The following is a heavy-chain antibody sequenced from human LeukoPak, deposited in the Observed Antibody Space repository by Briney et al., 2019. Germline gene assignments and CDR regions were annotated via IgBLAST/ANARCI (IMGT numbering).Heavy chain of an antibody. CDR3: ARGASITIFYRPDLTDYFDY. J-gene: IGHJ4*02. Sequence: SVKVSCKASGGTFSSYAISWVRQAPGQGLEWMGRIIPILGIANYAQKFQGRVTITADKSTSTAYMELSSLRSEDTAVYYCARGASITIFYRPDLTDYFDYWGQGTLVTVSS. CDR1: GGTFSSYA. D-gene: IGHD3-9*01. V-gene: IGHV1-69*04. CDR2: IIPILGIA.